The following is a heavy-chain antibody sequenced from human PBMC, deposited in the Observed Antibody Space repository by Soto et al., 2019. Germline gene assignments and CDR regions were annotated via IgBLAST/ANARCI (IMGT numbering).Heavy chain of an antibody. V-gene: IGHV3-30-3*01. CDR1: GFTFSSYA. CDR2: ISYDGSNK. D-gene: IGHD6-13*01. Sequence: GGSLRLSCAASGFTFSSYAMHWVRQAPGKGLEWVAVISYDGSNKYYADSVNGRLTNSRDNSKNTLYLQMNRLRAEDTAVYYCARVVAAAGPYYYYYYGMDVWGQGTTVTVSS. CDR3: ARVVAAAGPYYYYYYGMDV. J-gene: IGHJ6*02.